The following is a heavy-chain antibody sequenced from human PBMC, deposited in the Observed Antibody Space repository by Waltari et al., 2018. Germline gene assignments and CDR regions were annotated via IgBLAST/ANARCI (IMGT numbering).Heavy chain of an antibody. Sequence: QVTLRESGPALVKPTQTLTLTCTFSGFSLSTSGLCVSWIRQPPGKALEWLARIDWDDDKYYSTSLKTRLTISKDTSKTQVVLTMTNMDPVDTATYYCARFPLLNYYAMDVWGQGTTVTVSS. D-gene: IGHD3-9*01. CDR3: ARFPLLNYYAMDV. V-gene: IGHV2-70*15. CDR1: GFSLSTSGLC. CDR2: IDWDDDK. J-gene: IGHJ6*02.